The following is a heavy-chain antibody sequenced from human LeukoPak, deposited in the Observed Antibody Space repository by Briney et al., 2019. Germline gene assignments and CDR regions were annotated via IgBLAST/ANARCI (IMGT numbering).Heavy chain of an antibody. J-gene: IGHJ4*02. CDR1: GFTFRTYA. CDR2: TGSNGVT. Sequence: GGSLRLSCTGSGFTFRTYAFSWVRQAPGKGPEWVSATGSNGVTYYADSVKGRFTISRDNSKNALYLQMNGLRADDTAVYYCGIRDTSDYYVFWGQGTLVTVSA. D-gene: IGHD3-16*01. CDR3: GIRDTSDYYVF. V-gene: IGHV3-23*01.